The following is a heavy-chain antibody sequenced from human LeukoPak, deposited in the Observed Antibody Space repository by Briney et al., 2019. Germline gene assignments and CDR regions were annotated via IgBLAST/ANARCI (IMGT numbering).Heavy chain of an antibody. CDR2: ISYDGSNK. CDR3: AREGGDYYYYYYMDV. V-gene: IGHV3-30*04. J-gene: IGHJ6*03. CDR1: GFTFSSYA. D-gene: IGHD4-17*01. Sequence: GGSLRLSCAASGFTFSSYAMHWVRQAPGKGLEWVAVISYDGSNKYYADSVKGRFTISRDNSKNTLYLQMNSLRAEDTAVYCCAREGGDYYYYYYMDVWGKGTTVTVSS.